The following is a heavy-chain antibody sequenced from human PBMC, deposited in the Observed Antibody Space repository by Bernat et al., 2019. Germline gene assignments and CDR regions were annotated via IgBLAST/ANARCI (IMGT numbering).Heavy chain of an antibody. V-gene: IGHV3-30-3*01. Sequence: QVQLVESGGGVVQPGRSLRLSCTASGFTFSDYAMHWVRQAPGKGLEWVALISYNVNTNNYGDSVKDRFTISRDNSKNTLYLQMSSLRVEDTAVYYWAGDKNLWYRASWFDSFDVWGQGTRVTVSS. CDR1: GFTFSDYA. CDR3: AGDKNLWYRASWFDSFDV. J-gene: IGHJ3*01. CDR2: ISYNVNTN. D-gene: IGHD1-26*01.